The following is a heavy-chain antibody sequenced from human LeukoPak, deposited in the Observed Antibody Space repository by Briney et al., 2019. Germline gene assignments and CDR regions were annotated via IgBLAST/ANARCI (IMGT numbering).Heavy chain of an antibody. D-gene: IGHD5-12*01. CDR1: GGTFSSYA. Sequence: GASVKVSCKASGGTFSSYAISWVRQAPGQGLEWMGRIIPILGIANYAQKFQGRVTITADKSTSTAYMELSSLRSEDTAVYYCARDGGYSGYGLFDYWGQGTLVTVSS. CDR2: IIPILGIA. CDR3: ARDGGYSGYGLFDY. V-gene: IGHV1-69*04. J-gene: IGHJ4*02.